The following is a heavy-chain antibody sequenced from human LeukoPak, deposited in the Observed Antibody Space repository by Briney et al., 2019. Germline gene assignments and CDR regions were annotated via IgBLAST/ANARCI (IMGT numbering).Heavy chain of an antibody. CDR3: AKGRRDGYNYGMDV. D-gene: IGHD5-24*01. J-gene: IGHJ6*02. V-gene: IGHV3-23*01. Sequence: GGSLRPSCAASGFTFSSYVMSWVRQAPGKGLEWVSDISGSGGSTYYADSVKGRFTISRDNSKNTLYLQMNSLRAEDTAVYYCAKGRRDGYNYGMDVWGQGTTVTVSS. CDR1: GFTFSSYV. CDR2: ISGSGGST.